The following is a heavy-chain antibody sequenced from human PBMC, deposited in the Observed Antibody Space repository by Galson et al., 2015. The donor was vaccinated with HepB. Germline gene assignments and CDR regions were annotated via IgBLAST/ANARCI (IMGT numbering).Heavy chain of an antibody. D-gene: IGHD3-3*01. Sequence: TLSLTCTVSGGSISSGGYYWSWIRQHPGKGLEWIGYIYYSGSTYYNPSLKSRVTISVGTSKNQFSLKLSSVTAADTAVYYCARGHGWSGYLKALPEYSFDYWGQGTLVTVSS. CDR2: IYYSGST. V-gene: IGHV4-31*03. J-gene: IGHJ4*02. CDR1: GGSISSGGYY. CDR3: ARGHGWSGYLKALPEYSFDY.